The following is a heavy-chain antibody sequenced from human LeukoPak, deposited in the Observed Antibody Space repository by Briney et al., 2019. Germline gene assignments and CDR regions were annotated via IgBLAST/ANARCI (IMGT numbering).Heavy chain of an antibody. J-gene: IGHJ2*01. V-gene: IGHV1-69*01. CDR1: GIFGSYV. CDR3: AKEGNTALVTGYFDL. CDR2: IIPVSGST. Sequence: GSSVKVSCKASGIFGSYVISWVRQAPGQGLEWMGGIIPVSGSTHYAQKFQGRLTITADESTSTDYMEMSSLRSEDTAMYYCAKEGNTALVTGYFDLWGRGTLVTVSA. D-gene: IGHD5-18*01.